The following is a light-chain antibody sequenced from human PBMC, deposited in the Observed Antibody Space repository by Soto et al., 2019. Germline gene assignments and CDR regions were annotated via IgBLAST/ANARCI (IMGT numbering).Light chain of an antibody. CDR2: RSD. CDR3: ASWDDNLSGVV. Sequence: QSVLTQPPSASGTPGQRVTMSCSGTSSNIATNFVYWYQQLPGTAPKLLIYRSDQRPSGVPGRFSAAKSGTSASLAISGLRYEDEADYYCASWDDNLSGVVFGGGTKLTVL. V-gene: IGLV1-47*01. CDR1: SSNIATNF. J-gene: IGLJ3*02.